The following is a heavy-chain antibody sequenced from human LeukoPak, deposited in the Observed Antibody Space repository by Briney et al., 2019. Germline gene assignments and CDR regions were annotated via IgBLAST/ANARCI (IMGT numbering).Heavy chain of an antibody. J-gene: IGHJ3*02. CDR2: ISAYNGNT. V-gene: IGHV1-18*01. CDR3: AREGETRRSYDAFDI. Sequence: ASVKVSCKASGYTFTSYGISWVRQAPGQGLEWMGWISAYNGNTNYAQKLQGRVTMTTDTSTSTAYMELRSLRSDDTAVYYCAREGETRRSYDAFDIWGQGTMVTVSS. CDR1: GYTFTSYG. D-gene: IGHD3-10*01.